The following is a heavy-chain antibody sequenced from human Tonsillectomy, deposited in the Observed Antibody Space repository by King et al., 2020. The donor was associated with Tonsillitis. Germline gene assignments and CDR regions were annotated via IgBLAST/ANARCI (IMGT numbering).Heavy chain of an antibody. CDR1: GFTFSSYG. J-gene: IGHJ2*01. D-gene: IGHD2-15*01. CDR3: ASDPSILPPVIVVVVAEWYFDL. CDR2: IWYDGSNK. Sequence: VQLVESGGGVVQPGRSLRLSCAASGFTFSSYGMHWVRQAPGKGLEWVAVIWYDGSNKYYADSVKGRFTISRDNSKNTLYLQMNSLRAEDTAVYYCASDPSILPPVIVVVVAEWYFDLWGRGTLVTVSS. V-gene: IGHV3-33*08.